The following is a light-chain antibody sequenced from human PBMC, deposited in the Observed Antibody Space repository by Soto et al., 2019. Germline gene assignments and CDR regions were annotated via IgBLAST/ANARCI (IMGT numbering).Light chain of an antibody. V-gene: IGKV3D-20*01. CDR3: QPHDSSPLT. CDR2: DAS. CDR1: PRVSNNY. Sequence: EIVLTQSPGTLSLSPGERYTLSCMAIPRVSNNYLAWYQQKPGLARRLLIYDASSRATGITARFSGSGSGTDFTLTISRLEPEDFTVYYCQPHDSSPLTVGAVTKVDIK. J-gene: IGKJ4*01.